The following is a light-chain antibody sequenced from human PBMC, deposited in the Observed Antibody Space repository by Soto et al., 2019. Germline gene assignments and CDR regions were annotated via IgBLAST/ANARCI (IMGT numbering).Light chain of an antibody. CDR3: QQSNNWPPWT. CDR2: AAY. CDR1: QSISNK. J-gene: IGKJ1*01. Sequence: EIVITQSPATLSVSRGERATLSCRASQSISNKLVWYQKKPGQAHXLIIYAAYNRATGIPDRFSGSGSETEFTLTISSLQSEDLAVYYCQQSNNWPPWTVGQGTKVEIK. V-gene: IGKV3-15*01.